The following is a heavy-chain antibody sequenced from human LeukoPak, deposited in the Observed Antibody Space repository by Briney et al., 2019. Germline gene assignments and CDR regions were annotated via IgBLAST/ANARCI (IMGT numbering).Heavy chain of an antibody. CDR1: GVSMRSYY. CDR3: AKMGNPATVTADY. V-gene: IGHV4-59*08. D-gene: IGHD4-17*01. CDR2: IYYSGSI. J-gene: IGHJ4*02. Sequence: PSETLSLTCTVSGVSMRSYYWSWIRQPPGKGLEWIGYIYYSGSIIYNPSLKSRVTISIDTSKNQFSLKLNSVTAADTAVYYCAKMGNPATVTADYWGQGTLVTVSS.